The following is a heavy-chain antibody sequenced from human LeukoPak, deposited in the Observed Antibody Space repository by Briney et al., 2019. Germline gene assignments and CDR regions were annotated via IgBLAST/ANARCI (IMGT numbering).Heavy chain of an antibody. Sequence: PGGSLRLSCAASGFTFSNYAMSWVRQAPGKGLEWVSGISGSGGSTYYADSVKGRVTISRDNSKNTLYLQMNSLRAEDTAVYYCAKRGYDYGDSYFDYWGQGTLVTVSS. CDR1: GFTFSNYA. J-gene: IGHJ4*02. D-gene: IGHD4-17*01. V-gene: IGHV3-23*01. CDR3: AKRGYDYGDSYFDY. CDR2: ISGSGGST.